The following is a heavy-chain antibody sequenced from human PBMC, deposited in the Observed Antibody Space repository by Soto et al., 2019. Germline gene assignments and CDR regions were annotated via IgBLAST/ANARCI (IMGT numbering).Heavy chain of an antibody. CDR1: GYIFVNYG. CDR3: AMVDNYVTPTPQDV. Sequence: QVQLVQSGDEVRKPGSSVKVSCKASGYIFVNYGIAWVRQAPGQGLEWMGWISPYSGNTHYASKVQGRLTMTTDTLTSTAIMVVGSLTSEDTAVYYGAMVDNYVTPTPQDVWGQGTTVTVSS. D-gene: IGHD3-16*01. V-gene: IGHV1-18*01. J-gene: IGHJ6*02. CDR2: ISPYSGNT.